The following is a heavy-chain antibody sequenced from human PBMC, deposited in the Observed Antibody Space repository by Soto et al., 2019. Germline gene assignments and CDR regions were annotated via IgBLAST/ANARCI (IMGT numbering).Heavy chain of an antibody. D-gene: IGHD3-3*01. J-gene: IGHJ5*02. V-gene: IGHV1-58*01. CDR1: GFTFTSSA. CDR3: ARGDFYDFWSGYYTDNWFDP. CDR2: IVVGSGNT. Sequence: SVKVSCKASGFTFTSSAVQWVRQARGQRLEWIGWIVVGSGNTNYAQKFQERVTITRNMSTSTAYMELSSLRSEDTAVYYCARGDFYDFWSGYYTDNWFDPWGQGTLVTVSS.